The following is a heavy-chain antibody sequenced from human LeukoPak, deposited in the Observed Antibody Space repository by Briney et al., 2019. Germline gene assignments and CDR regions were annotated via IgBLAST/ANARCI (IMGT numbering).Heavy chain of an antibody. V-gene: IGHV3-23*01. CDR2: ISGSGGST. Sequence: GGSLRLSCAASGFTFSSYAMSWVRQAPGKGMEWVSAISGSGGSTYYADSVKGRFTISRDNSKNTLYLQMNSLRAEDTAVYYCAKDGLRFLEWLAPYYYYYMDVWGKGTTVTVSS. J-gene: IGHJ6*03. CDR1: GFTFSSYA. D-gene: IGHD3-3*01. CDR3: AKDGLRFLEWLAPYYYYYMDV.